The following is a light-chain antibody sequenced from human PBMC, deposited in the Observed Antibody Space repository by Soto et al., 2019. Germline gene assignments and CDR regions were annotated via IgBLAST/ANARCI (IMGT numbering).Light chain of an antibody. J-gene: IGLJ2*01. Sequence: QSVLTQPPSASGTPGQGVTISCSGSSSNIGSNYVYWYQQLPGTAPKLLIYSNNQRPSGVPDRFSGSKSGTSASLAISGLRSEDEADYYCAAWDDSLSGGVFGGGTKVTVL. CDR3: AAWDDSLSGGV. CDR1: SSNIGSNY. V-gene: IGLV1-47*02. CDR2: SNN.